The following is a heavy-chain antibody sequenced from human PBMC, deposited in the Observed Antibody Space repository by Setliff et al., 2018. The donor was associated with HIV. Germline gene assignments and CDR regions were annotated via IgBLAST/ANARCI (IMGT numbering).Heavy chain of an antibody. Sequence: SETLSLTCAVYGGSFTSYYWPWISQAPGKDLEWIGEINHNGGTNYNPSLKSRVTISVDRSRNQFFLRLTSVTAADTAVYYCARGSYRGSGFFVRYFDFWGQGSLVTVS. CDR1: GGSFTSYY. CDR2: INHNGGT. J-gene: IGHJ4*02. CDR3: ARGSYRGSGFFVRYFDF. D-gene: IGHD3-3*01. V-gene: IGHV4-34*01.